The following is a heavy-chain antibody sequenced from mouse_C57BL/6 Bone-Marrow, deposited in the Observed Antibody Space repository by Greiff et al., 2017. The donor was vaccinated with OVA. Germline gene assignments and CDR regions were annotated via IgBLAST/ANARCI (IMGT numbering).Heavy chain of an antibody. CDR3: ARQDYSNLWAMDY. V-gene: IGHV2-6-1*01. J-gene: IGHJ4*01. Sequence: VKLVESGPGLVAPSQSLSITCTVSGFSLTSYGVHWVRQPPGKGLEWLVVIWSDGSTTYNSAHKSRLSISKDNSKSQVFLKMNSLQTDDTAMYYCARQDYSNLWAMDYWGQGTSVTVSS. CDR1: GFSLTSYG. D-gene: IGHD2-5*01. CDR2: IWSDGST.